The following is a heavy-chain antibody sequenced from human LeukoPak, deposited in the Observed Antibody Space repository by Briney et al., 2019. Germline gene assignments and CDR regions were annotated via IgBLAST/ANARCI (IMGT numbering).Heavy chain of an antibody. CDR3: ARQSYDYGANGRNWFDP. CDR1: GGSISSYY. D-gene: IGHD4/OR15-4a*01. J-gene: IGHJ5*02. CDR2: IYYSGST. Sequence: SETLSLTCTVSGGSISSYYWSWIRQPPGKGLEWIGYIYYSGSTNSNPALRSRVTMSVDTSKNQLSLKLTSVTAADTAVYYCARQSYDYGANGRNWFDPWGHGAQVTVSS. V-gene: IGHV4-59*08.